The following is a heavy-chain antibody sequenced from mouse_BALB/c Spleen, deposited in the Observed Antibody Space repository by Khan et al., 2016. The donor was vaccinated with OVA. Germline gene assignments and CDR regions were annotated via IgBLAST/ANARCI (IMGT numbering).Heavy chain of an antibody. D-gene: IGHD1-1*01. J-gene: IGHJ2*01. CDR1: GYTFTSYW. V-gene: IGHV1-87*01. CDR2: IYPGDGNT. Sequence: QVQLKQSGTELARPGASVKLSCKASGYTFTSYWMQWVKQRPGQGLEWIGAIYPGDGNTRYTQKFKGKATLTADKSSSTVYMQLSSLAYDDSAVYYCARGGITTGYFDYWGQGTTLTVSS. CDR3: ARGGITTGYFDY.